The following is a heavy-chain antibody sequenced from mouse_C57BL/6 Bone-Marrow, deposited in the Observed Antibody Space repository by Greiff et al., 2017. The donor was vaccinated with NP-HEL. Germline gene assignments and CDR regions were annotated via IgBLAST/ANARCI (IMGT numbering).Heavy chain of an antibody. V-gene: IGHV1-50*01. J-gene: IGHJ2*01. CDR3: ARDSGYAFDY. Sequence: QVQLQQPGAELVKPGASVKLSCKASGYTFTSYWMQWVKQRPGQGLEWIGEIDPSDSYTNYNQKFKGKATLTVDKSSSTAYMQLSSLTSEDSAVYYCARDSGYAFDYWGQGTTLTVSS. D-gene: IGHD3-2*02. CDR1: GYTFTSYW. CDR2: IDPSDSYT.